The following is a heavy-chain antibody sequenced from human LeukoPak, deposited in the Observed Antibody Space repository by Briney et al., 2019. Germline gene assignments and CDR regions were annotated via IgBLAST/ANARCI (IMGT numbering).Heavy chain of an antibody. Sequence: GGSLRLSCAASGFTFSSYSMNWVRQAPGKGLEWVSCISGSSSYIYYADSVKGRFTISRDNAKNSLYLQMNSLRAEDTAVYYCARGPSGYHNTGGQGTLVTVSS. CDR3: ARGPSGYHNT. CDR1: GFTFSSYS. J-gene: IGHJ4*02. D-gene: IGHD5-12*01. CDR2: ISGSSSYI. V-gene: IGHV3-21*01.